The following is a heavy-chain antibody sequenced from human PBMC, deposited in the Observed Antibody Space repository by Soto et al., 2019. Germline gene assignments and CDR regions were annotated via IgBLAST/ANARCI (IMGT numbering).Heavy chain of an antibody. CDR2: IHRASTYI. CDR1: GFTFSSFD. Sequence: GGSLRLSCATSGFTFSSFDMDWVRQAPGKGLEWVSSIHRASTYIYYADSVRGRFTISRDNAKSSLYLQMNSLTVEDTAVYYCARRAVTTYHFFDYWGQGALVTVSS. V-gene: IGHV3-21*06. CDR3: ARRAVTTYHFFDY. J-gene: IGHJ4*02. D-gene: IGHD4-17*01.